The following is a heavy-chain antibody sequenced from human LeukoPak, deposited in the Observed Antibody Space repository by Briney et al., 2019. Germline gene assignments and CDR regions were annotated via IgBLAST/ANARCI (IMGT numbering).Heavy chain of an antibody. CDR3: ASLGGGVAGTRGGFDY. CDR1: GFTFSSYS. V-gene: IGHV3-21*01. Sequence: PGGSLRLSCAASGFTFSSYSMNWVRQAPGKGLEWVSSISSSSSSYIYYVDSLKGRFTISRDNAKNSLYLQMNSLRVEDTAVYYCASLGGGVAGTRGGFDYWGQGTLVTVSS. CDR2: ISSSSSSYI. D-gene: IGHD6-19*01. J-gene: IGHJ4*02.